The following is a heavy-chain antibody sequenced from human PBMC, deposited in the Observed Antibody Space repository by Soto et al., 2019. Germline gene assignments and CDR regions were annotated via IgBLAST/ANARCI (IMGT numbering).Heavy chain of an antibody. Sequence: PSETLSLTCTVSGGSISSGDYYWSWIRQPPGKGLEWIGYIYYSGSTYYNPSLKSRVTISVDTSKNQFSLKLSSVTAADTAVYICARSIYYDSPVAYYYYGMDVWGQGTTVTVSS. D-gene: IGHD3-22*01. CDR2: IYYSGST. CDR1: GGSISSGDYY. V-gene: IGHV4-30-4*01. J-gene: IGHJ6*02. CDR3: ARSIYYDSPVAYYYYGMDV.